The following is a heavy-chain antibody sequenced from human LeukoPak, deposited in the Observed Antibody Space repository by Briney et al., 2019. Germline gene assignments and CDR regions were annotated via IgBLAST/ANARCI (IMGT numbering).Heavy chain of an antibody. CDR3: ARGLSVSNGGYYYGMDV. V-gene: IGHV4-34*01. D-gene: IGHD2-8*01. Sequence: SETLSLTCAVYGGSFSGYYWSWIRQPPGKGLEWIGEINHSGSTNYNPSLKSRVTISVDTSKNQFSLKLSSVTAADTAVYYCARGLSVSNGGYYYGMDVWGQGTTVTVSS. CDR1: GGSFSGYY. J-gene: IGHJ6*02. CDR2: INHSGST.